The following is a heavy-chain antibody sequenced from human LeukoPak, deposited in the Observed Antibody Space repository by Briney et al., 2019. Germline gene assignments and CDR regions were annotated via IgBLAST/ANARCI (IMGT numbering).Heavy chain of an antibody. D-gene: IGHD6-6*01. CDR1: GYSFSNYY. J-gene: IGHJ4*02. CDR3: ARHRSDSSSSPIDY. CDR2: VSPSDSDT. Sequence: GESLKISCKGSGYSFSNYYIGWVRQMPGKGLEWMAIVSPSDSDTRYCPSFRGQATISADKSISTVYLQWSSLEASDTAMYYCARHRSDSSSSPIDYWGQGTLVTVSS. V-gene: IGHV5-51*01.